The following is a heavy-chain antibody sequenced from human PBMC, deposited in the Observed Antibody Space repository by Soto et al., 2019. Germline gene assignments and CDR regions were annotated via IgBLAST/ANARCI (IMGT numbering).Heavy chain of an antibody. J-gene: IGHJ6*02. CDR1: GFTFSSYW. V-gene: IGHV3-7*03. Sequence: GGSLRLSCAASGFTFSSYWMSWVRQAPGKGLEWVTNIKQDGSEKYYADSVKGRFTISRDNAKNSLYLQMNSLRAEDTAVYYCARATVAGTGSYYYGMDVWGQGTTVTVSS. CDR3: ARATVAGTGSYYYGMDV. CDR2: IKQDGSEK. D-gene: IGHD6-19*01.